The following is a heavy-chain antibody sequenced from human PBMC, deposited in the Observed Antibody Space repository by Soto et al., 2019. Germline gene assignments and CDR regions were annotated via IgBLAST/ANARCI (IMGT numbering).Heavy chain of an antibody. CDR1: GYTLTELS. CDR3: ARVRGYDYGMDV. V-gene: IGHV1-24*01. J-gene: IGHJ6*02. Sequence: GASVKVSCKVSGYTLTELSMHWVRQAPGKGLEWMGGFDPEDGETIYAQKFQGRVTMTTDTSTSTAYMELRSLRSDDTAVYYCARVRGYDYGMDVWGQGTTVTVSS. CDR2: FDPEDGET. D-gene: IGHD3-22*01.